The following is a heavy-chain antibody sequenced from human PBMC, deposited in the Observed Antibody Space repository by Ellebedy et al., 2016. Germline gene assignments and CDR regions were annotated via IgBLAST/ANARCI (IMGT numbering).Heavy chain of an antibody. V-gene: IGHV4-59*12. J-gene: IGHJ6*03. D-gene: IGHD2-2*01. Sequence: SETLSLXXTASGGSISSYHWSWIRQPPGKGLEWIGYIYYSGSTNYNPSLKSRVTISVDTSKNQFSLKLSSVTAADTAVYYCARVLGYCSSTSCPRGSLRGHYMDVWGKGTTVTVSS. CDR2: IYYSGST. CDR1: GGSISSYH. CDR3: ARVLGYCSSTSCPRGSLRGHYMDV.